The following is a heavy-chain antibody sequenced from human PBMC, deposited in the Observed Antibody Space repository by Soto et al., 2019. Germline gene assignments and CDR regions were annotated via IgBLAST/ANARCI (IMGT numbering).Heavy chain of an antibody. Sequence: GESLKISCAASGFTFSTYDMHWVRQVTGNGLEWVSAITTADDTFYLDSVRGRFTISRENAKNSLYLQLNSLRAEDTAVYYCAKRADYYDSSGYYYHDAFDIWGQGTMVTVSS. D-gene: IGHD3-22*01. J-gene: IGHJ3*02. CDR1: GFTFSTYD. CDR2: ITTADDT. V-gene: IGHV3-13*01. CDR3: AKRADYYDSSGYYYHDAFDI.